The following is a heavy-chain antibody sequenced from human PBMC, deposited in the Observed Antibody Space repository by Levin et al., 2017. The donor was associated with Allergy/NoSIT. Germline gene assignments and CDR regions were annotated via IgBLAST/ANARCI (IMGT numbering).Heavy chain of an antibody. CDR2: LNPNTGAT. CDR1: GFTFTIYD. Sequence: GESLKISCQASGFTFTIYDIHWVRQAPGQGLEWVGRLNPNTGATDSAQKFVGRVTMTRDTSTTTAFMELTRLRPDDTAIYYCARETIAAPPYNWFDTWGQGALVTVSS. D-gene: IGHD6-13*01. CDR3: ARETIAAPPYNWFDT. J-gene: IGHJ5*02. V-gene: IGHV1-2*06.